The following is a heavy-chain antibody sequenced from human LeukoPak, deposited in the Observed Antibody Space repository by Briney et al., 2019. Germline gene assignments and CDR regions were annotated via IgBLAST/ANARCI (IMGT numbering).Heavy chain of an antibody. CDR3: ARTIRRWLRPNAFDI. J-gene: IGHJ3*02. V-gene: IGHV3-48*01. CDR2: ISSSSSTI. D-gene: IGHD5-12*01. Sequence: GGSLRLSCAASGFTFSSYSMNWVRQAPGKGLEWVSYISSSSSTIYYADSVKGRFTISRDSAKNSLYLQMNSLRAEDTAVYYCARTIRRWLRPNAFDIWGQGTMVTVSS. CDR1: GFTFSSYS.